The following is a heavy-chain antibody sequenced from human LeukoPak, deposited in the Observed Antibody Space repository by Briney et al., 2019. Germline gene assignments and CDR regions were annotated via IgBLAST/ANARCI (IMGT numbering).Heavy chain of an antibody. CDR1: GGTFSSYA. Sequence: SVKVSCKASGGTFSSYAISWVRQAPGQGLEWMGGIIPIFGTANYAQKFQGRVTITADESTSTAYMELSSLRSEDTAVYYCASSEANRNPGSFCFDYWGQGTLVTVSS. V-gene: IGHV1-69*13. D-gene: IGHD2/OR15-2a*01. CDR2: IIPIFGTA. CDR3: ASSEANRNPGSFCFDY. J-gene: IGHJ4*02.